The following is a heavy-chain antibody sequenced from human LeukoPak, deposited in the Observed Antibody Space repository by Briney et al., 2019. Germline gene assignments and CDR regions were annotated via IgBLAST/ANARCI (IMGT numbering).Heavy chain of an antibody. Sequence: ASVKVSCTASGYTFTSYDINWVRQATGQGLEWMGWMNPNSGNTGYAQKFQGRVTMTRNTSISTAYMELSSLRSEDTAVYYCARAVITIFGVVTHAFDIWGQGTMVTVSS. J-gene: IGHJ3*02. CDR3: ARAVITIFGVVTHAFDI. CDR1: GYTFTSYD. CDR2: MNPNSGNT. V-gene: IGHV1-8*01. D-gene: IGHD3-3*01.